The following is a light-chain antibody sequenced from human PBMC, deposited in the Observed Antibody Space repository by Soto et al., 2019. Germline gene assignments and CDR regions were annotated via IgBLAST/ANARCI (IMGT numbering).Light chain of an antibody. CDR1: QSVSSSH. V-gene: IGKV3D-15*01. CDR3: QQYDIWPPIT. CDR2: DAS. Sequence: EIVLTQSPGTLSLSPGERATLSCRASQSVSSSHLAWYQHKPGQAPRLLIYDASNRATGIPARFSGSGSGTEFTLTISSLQSEDFAVYYCQQYDIWPPITFGQGTRLEIK. J-gene: IGKJ5*01.